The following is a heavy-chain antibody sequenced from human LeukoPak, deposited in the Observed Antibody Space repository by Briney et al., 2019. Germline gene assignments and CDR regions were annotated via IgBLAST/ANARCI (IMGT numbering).Heavy chain of an antibody. J-gene: IGHJ4*02. V-gene: IGHV4-39*07. Sequence: PSETLSLTCTVSGGSISGSSYYWGWIRQPPGKGLEWIGSIYYSGSTYYNPSLKSRVTISVDTSKNQFSLKLSSVTAADTAVYYCARGARTIFGVVIKTRYFDYWGQGTLVTVSS. CDR1: GGSISGSSYY. CDR3: ARGARTIFGVVIKTRYFDY. CDR2: IYYSGST. D-gene: IGHD3-3*01.